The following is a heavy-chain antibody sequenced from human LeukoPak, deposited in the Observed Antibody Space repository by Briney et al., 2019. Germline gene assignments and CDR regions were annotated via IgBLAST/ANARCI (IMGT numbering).Heavy chain of an antibody. D-gene: IGHD4-23*01. CDR1: GFTFSSYW. CDR3: ARDLGGSGPTPIDY. V-gene: IGHV3-74*01. Sequence: GGSLRLSCAASGFTFSSYWMHWVRQAPGKGLVWVSRVSSDGRNTIYADSVKGRFTISRGNAMNTLYLQMNSLRAEDMAVYYCARDLGGSGPTPIDYWGQGILVTVSS. CDR2: VSSDGRNT. J-gene: IGHJ4*02.